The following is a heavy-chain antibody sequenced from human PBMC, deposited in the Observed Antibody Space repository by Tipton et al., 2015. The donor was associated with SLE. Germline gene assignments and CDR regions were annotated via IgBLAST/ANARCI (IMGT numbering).Heavy chain of an antibody. Sequence: SLRLSCTTSGFTFDDYAMHWVRQPPGKGLEWVSSISWDSGTITYADSVKGRFTISRDNSKNTLSLQMNSLRAEDTAVYFCAKELGSSSYYFDYWGQGTLVTVSS. CDR1: GFTFDDYA. CDR2: ISWDSGTI. CDR3: AKELGSSSYYFDY. V-gene: IGHV3-9*01. J-gene: IGHJ4*02. D-gene: IGHD6-6*01.